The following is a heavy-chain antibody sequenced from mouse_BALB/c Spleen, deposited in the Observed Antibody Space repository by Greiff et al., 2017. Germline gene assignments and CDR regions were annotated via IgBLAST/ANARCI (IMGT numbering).Heavy chain of an antibody. Sequence: EVQLQESGPGLVKPSQSLSLTCTVTGYSITSDYAWNWIRQFPGNKLEWMGYISYSGSTSYNPSLKSRISITRDTSKNQFFLQLNSVTTEDTATYYCARAWTFDYWGQGTTLTVSS. CDR3: ARAWTFDY. CDR1: GYSITSDYA. V-gene: IGHV3-2*02. CDR2: ISYSGST. J-gene: IGHJ2*01.